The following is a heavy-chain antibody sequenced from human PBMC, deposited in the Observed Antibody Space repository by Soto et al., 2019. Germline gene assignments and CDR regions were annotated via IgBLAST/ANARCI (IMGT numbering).Heavy chain of an antibody. J-gene: IGHJ4*02. CDR3: AKGNYDILTGYSGTIDY. Sequence: SGGSLRLSCAASGFTFSSCAMSWVRQAPGKGLEWVSAISGSGGSTYYADSVKGRFTISRDNSKNTLYLQMNSLRAEDTAVYYCAKGNYDILTGYSGTIDYWGQGTLVTVSS. D-gene: IGHD3-9*01. CDR1: GFTFSSCA. CDR2: ISGSGGST. V-gene: IGHV3-23*01.